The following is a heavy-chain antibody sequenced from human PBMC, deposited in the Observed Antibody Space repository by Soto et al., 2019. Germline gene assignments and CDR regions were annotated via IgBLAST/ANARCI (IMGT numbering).Heavy chain of an antibody. CDR2: INHLETT. CDR3: ARGGGSDSFDY. D-gene: IGHD1-26*01. V-gene: IGHV4-30-2*01. Sequence: SETLSLTCTVSGASITFGGYSWSWIRQTPGKGLEWIGYINHLETTFYNPSFESRLTLSIDRAKNQFSLKLHSMSAADRAVYFCARGGGSDSFDYWGQGIPVTVSS. CDR1: GASITFGGYS. J-gene: IGHJ4*02.